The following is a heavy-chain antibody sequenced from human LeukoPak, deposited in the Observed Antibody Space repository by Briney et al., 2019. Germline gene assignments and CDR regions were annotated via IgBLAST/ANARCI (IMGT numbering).Heavy chain of an antibody. CDR3: ARNFFGSGSFYFEPSYYFDY. Sequence: GGSLRLSCAASGYTVSTNYMSWVRQAPGKGLEWVSIIYTDGTTKYADSVKGRFTMSRDNSKNTLFLQMNSLRAEGTAVYYCARNFFGSGSFYFEPSYYFDYWGQGTPVTVSS. CDR2: IYTDGTT. CDR1: GYTVSTNY. J-gene: IGHJ4*02. D-gene: IGHD3-10*01. V-gene: IGHV3-53*01.